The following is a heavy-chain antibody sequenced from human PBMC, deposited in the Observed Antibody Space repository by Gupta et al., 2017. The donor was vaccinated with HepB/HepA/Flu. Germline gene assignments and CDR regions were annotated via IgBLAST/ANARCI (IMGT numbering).Heavy chain of an antibody. CDR2: RNPNSGNT. V-gene: IGHV1-8*01. D-gene: IGHD4-17*01. CDR1: GYTFTSYD. J-gene: IGHJ6*01. Sequence: QVQLVQSGAEVKKPGASVKVSCKASGYTFTSYDINWVRQATGQGLEWMGWRNPNSGNTGYAQKCQVMVTMTRNTSRSTAYMELSSRRSEDTAVYYCARGRRGQFYGVGYYYGMDVWGQGTTGNVAS. CDR3: ARGRRGQFYGVGYYYGMDV.